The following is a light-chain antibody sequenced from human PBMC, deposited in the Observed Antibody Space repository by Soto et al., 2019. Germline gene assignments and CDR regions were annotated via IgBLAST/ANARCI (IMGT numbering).Light chain of an antibody. CDR2: EAT. J-gene: IGLJ3*02. CDR1: SGDVGTYDL. V-gene: IGLV2-23*01. CDR3: CSFAGSKSWV. Sequence: QSALTQPASVSGSPGQSITISCTGTSGDVGTYDLVSWYQHHPGAAPKLMIYEATRRPSGISNRFSGSKSGNTASLTISGLQAEDEAAYYCCSFAGSKSWVLGGGTKLTVL.